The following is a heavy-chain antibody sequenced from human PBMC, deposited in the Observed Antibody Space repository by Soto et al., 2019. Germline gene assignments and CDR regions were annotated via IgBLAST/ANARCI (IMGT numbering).Heavy chain of an antibody. D-gene: IGHD2-8*02. CDR3: AKATATGGGAFDI. CDR1: GFTFSSYA. J-gene: IGHJ3*02. CDR2: ISGSGGST. V-gene: IGHV3-23*01. Sequence: GGSLRLSCAASGFTFSSYAMSWVRQAPGKGLEWVSAISGSGGSTYYADSVKGRFTISRDNSKNTLYLQMNSLTAGDTALYYCAKATATGGGAFDICGQGTMVTVSS.